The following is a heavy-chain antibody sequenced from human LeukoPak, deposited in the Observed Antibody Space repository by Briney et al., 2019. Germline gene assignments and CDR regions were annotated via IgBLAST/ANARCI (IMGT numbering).Heavy chain of an antibody. CDR3: AKGTMIVVVTNLFDY. CDR1: GFTFDDYA. D-gene: IGHD3-22*01. V-gene: IGHV3-43*02. Sequence: GGSLRLSCAASGFTFDDYAMHWVRQAPGKGLEWVSLISGDGGSTYYADSVKGRFTISRDNSKNSLYLQMNSLRAEDTAVYYCAKGTMIVVVTNLFDYWGQGTLVTVSS. J-gene: IGHJ4*02. CDR2: ISGDGGST.